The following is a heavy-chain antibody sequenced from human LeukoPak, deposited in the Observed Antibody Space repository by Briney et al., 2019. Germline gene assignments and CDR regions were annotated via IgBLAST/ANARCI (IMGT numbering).Heavy chain of an antibody. CDR3: ARVTGYMIEDYFDY. D-gene: IGHD3-22*01. J-gene: IGHJ4*02. Sequence: SETLSLTCTVSGGSISTSSYYWGWVRQPPGKGLEWIGYIYYSGSTNYNPSLKSRVTISVDTSKNQFSLRLSSVTAADTAVYYCARVTGYMIEDYFDYWGQGTLVTVSS. CDR2: IYYSGST. CDR1: GGSISTSSYY. V-gene: IGHV4-61*05.